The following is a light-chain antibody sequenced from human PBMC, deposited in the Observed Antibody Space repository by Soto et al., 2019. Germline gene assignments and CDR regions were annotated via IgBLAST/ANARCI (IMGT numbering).Light chain of an antibody. CDR3: QSYDHSLGGSGV. CDR1: NSDVGSYNL. V-gene: IGLV2-23*01. CDR2: EGS. Sequence: QSALTQPASVSGSPGQSITISCTGTNSDVGSYNLVSWYQQHPGKAPKLMIYEGSKRPSGVSNRFSGSKSGNTASLTISGLQAEDEADYFCQSYDHSLGGSGVFGTGTKLTVL. J-gene: IGLJ1*01.